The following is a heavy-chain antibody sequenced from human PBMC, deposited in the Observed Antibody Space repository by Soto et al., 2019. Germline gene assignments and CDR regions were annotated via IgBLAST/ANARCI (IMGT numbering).Heavy chain of an antibody. V-gene: IGHV1-18*01. D-gene: IGHD5-18*01. CDR1: GYTFSNYG. Sequence: QVQLVQSGAEVKKPGASVKVSCKASGYTFSNYGISWVRQGPGQGLEWMGWISGYNGNTHYEEKVQDRIKMTPDTSTSTTYLELRSLRSDDTAVYFCARDPGFGFGYSYAFAMDVWGQGTTVTVSS. J-gene: IGHJ6*02. CDR2: ISGYNGNT. CDR3: ARDPGFGFGYSYAFAMDV.